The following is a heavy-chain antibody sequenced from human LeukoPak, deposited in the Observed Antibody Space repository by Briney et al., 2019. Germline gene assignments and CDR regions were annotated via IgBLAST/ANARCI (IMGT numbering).Heavy chain of an antibody. CDR2: ISGSGGST. CDR1: GSTFSSYA. D-gene: IGHD4-23*01. CDR3: AKDDYGGNSPTLFDY. J-gene: IGHJ4*02. Sequence: GGSLRLSCAASGSTFSSYAMSWVRQAPGKGLEWVSAISGSGGSTYYADSVKGRFTISRDNSKNTLYLQMNSLRAEDTAVYYCAKDDYGGNSPTLFDYWGQGTLVTVSS. V-gene: IGHV3-23*01.